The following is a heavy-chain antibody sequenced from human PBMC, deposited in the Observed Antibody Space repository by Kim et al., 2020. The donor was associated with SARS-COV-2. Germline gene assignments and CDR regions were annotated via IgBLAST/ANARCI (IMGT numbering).Heavy chain of an antibody. J-gene: IGHJ5*02. CDR3: ARGTFQQGYDP. CDR1: GFTFSNYW. CDR2: SNSDGVDT. V-gene: IGHV3-74*01. Sequence: GGSLRLSCEASGFTFSNYWMNWVRQGPGKGLVWVSRSNSDGVDTHYADSVKGRFTISRDNAENTLHLQLNSLGVEDTAIYYCARGTFQQGYDPWGQGTQVTFSS.